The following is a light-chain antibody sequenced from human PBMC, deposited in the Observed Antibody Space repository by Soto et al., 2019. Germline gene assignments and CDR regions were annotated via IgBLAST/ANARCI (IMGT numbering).Light chain of an antibody. Sequence: DIQMTQSPSTLSVSVGDRVTITCRASQSVTKWVAWYQQRPGQAPKVLIWDASSLQRGVPSRFSGSGYGTEFTLTISSLQPDDFATYYCQHYNGHSSWSFGQGTKVDIK. CDR1: QSVTKW. CDR2: DAS. J-gene: IGKJ1*01. CDR3: QHYNGHSSWS. V-gene: IGKV1-5*01.